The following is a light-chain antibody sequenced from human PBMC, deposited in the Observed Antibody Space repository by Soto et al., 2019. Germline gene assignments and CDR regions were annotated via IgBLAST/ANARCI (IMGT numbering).Light chain of an antibody. CDR1: QSVSSSH. CDR2: GAS. V-gene: IGKV3-20*01. J-gene: IGKJ4*01. CDR3: QHYGNSLT. Sequence: DIVLTQSPGTLSLSPGESVTLSCRASQSVSSSHLAWYQQKPGQAPRLFIYGASRRATGIPDRFSGSGSGTDFTLTISTQQPEDFAVYSCQHYGNSLTFGGGTKVEIK.